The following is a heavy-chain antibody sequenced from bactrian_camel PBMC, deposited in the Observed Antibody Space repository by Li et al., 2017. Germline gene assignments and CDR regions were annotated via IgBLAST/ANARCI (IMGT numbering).Heavy chain of an antibody. J-gene: IGHJ4*01. CDR3: AADHTGLVEFAD. V-gene: IGHV3S1*01. CDR1: GFTFSSYW. D-gene: IGHD1*01. CDR2: INRGGTT. Sequence: VQLVESGGGLVQPGGSLRLSCAASGFTFSSYWMYWVRQAPGKGLEWVSIINRGGTTYYADSMKGRFTISRDNATNTVYLQMNSLRPEDTAVYYCAADHTGLVEFADWGQGTQVTVS.